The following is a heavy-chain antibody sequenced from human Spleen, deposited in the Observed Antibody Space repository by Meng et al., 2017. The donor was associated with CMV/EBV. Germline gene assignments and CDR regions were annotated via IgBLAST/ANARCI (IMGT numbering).Heavy chain of an antibody. CDR3: ARDYAGAGSSYFEY. J-gene: IGHJ4*02. Sequence: SGYPFPAFYIPWVRQAPGQGLEWMGWINPHNGDTDYAEKFQGRVTLTRDTAITTVHMDLGSLTSDDTAVYHCARDYAGAGSSYFEYWGQGTLVTVSS. D-gene: IGHD3-10*01. CDR1: GYPFPAFY. CDR2: INPHNGDT. V-gene: IGHV1-2*02.